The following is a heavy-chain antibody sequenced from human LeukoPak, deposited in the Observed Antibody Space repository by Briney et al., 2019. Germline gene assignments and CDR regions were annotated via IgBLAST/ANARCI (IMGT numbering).Heavy chain of an antibody. J-gene: IGHJ4*02. Sequence: SETLSLTCTVSGGSISSYYWSWIRQPAGKGLEWIGRIYITGSTNYNPSLKSRVTMSVDTSKNQFSLKLISMTAADTAVYYCARAAEIRVVTATPGYFDYWGQGTLVTVSS. CDR2: IYITGST. CDR3: ARAAEIRVVTATPGYFDY. D-gene: IGHD2-21*02. V-gene: IGHV4-4*07. CDR1: GGSISSYY.